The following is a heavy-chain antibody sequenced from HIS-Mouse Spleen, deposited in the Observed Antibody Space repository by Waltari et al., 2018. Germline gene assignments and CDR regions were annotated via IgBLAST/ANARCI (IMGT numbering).Heavy chain of an antibody. CDR3: AREIPYSSSWYDWYFDL. V-gene: IGHV4-39*07. CDR2: IYYSGST. Sequence: QLQLQESGPGLVKPSETLSLTCTVPGGSISSSSSSWGWIRPPPGKGLEWIGSIYYSGSTYYNPSLKSRVTISVDTSKNQFSLKLSSVTAADTAVYYCAREIPYSSSWYDWYFDLWGRGTLVTVSS. J-gene: IGHJ2*01. CDR1: GGSISSSSSS. D-gene: IGHD6-13*01.